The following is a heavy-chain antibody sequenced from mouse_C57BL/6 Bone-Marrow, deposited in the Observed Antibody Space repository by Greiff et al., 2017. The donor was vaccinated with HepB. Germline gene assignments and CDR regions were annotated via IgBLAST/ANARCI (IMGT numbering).Heavy chain of an antibody. CDR3: ARDGYYPLYAMDY. V-gene: IGHV1-85*01. D-gene: IGHD2-3*01. CDR1: GYTFTSYD. CDR2: IYPRDGST. J-gene: IGHJ4*01. Sequence: VQRVESGPELVKPGASVKLSCKASGYTFTSYDINWVKQRPGQGLEWIGWIYPRDGSTKYNEKFKGKATLTVDTSSSTAYMELHSLTSEDSAVYFCARDGYYPLYAMDYWGQGTSVTVSS.